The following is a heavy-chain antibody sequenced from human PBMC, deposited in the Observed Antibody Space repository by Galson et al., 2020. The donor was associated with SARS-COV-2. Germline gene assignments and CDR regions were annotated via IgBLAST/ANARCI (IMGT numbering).Heavy chain of an antibody. CDR1: GYTFTDYN. CDR3: ARRNTNSWRFDY. J-gene: IGHJ4*02. Sequence: ASVKVSCKASGYTFTDYNIHWVRQVPAQGLEWMGWINPNSGGTNSAQMFQGRVTMTSDTSITTAYMELSRLTSDDVAVYYCARRNTNSWRFDYWGQGTLVTVSS. CDR2: INPNSGGT. D-gene: IGHD6-13*01. V-gene: IGHV1-2*02.